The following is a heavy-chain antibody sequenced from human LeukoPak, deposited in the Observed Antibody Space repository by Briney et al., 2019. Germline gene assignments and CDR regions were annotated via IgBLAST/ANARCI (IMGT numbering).Heavy chain of an antibody. V-gene: IGHV3-30-3*01. Sequence: GGSLRLSCAASGFTFSSYAMHWVRQAPGKGLEWVAVISYDGSNKYYADSVKGRFTISRDNSKNTLYLQMNSLRAEDTAVYYCARERSLGTLGYWGQGTLVTVSS. CDR3: ARERSLGTLGY. CDR2: ISYDGSNK. CDR1: GFTFSSYA. J-gene: IGHJ4*02. D-gene: IGHD3-16*01.